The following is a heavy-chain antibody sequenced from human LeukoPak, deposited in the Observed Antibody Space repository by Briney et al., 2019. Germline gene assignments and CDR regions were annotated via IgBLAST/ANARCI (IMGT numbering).Heavy chain of an antibody. D-gene: IGHD4-11*01. V-gene: IGHV3-23*01. Sequence: GGSLRLSCAASGFTFSSYAMSWVRQAPGKGLEWVSAISGSGGATYYADSVKGRFTISRENSKNTLSLQMNSLRAEDTALYYCAKDRGVTTGLGSFDIWGQGTMVTVSS. CDR1: GFTFSSYA. CDR2: ISGSGGAT. J-gene: IGHJ3*02. CDR3: AKDRGVTTGLGSFDI.